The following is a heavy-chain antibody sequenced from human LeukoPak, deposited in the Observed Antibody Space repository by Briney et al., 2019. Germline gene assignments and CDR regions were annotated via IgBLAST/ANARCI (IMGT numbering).Heavy chain of an antibody. CDR2: IWYDGSNR. CDR1: GFTFSSYG. CDR3: ARGASSSWGNDY. J-gene: IGHJ4*02. D-gene: IGHD6-13*01. V-gene: IGHV3-33*01. Sequence: PGGSLRLSCAASGFTFSSYGMHWVRQAPGKGLEWVAVIWYDGSNRYYADSVKGRFTISRDNSKSTLYLQMNSLSAEDTAVYYCARGASSSWGNDYWGQGTLVTVSS.